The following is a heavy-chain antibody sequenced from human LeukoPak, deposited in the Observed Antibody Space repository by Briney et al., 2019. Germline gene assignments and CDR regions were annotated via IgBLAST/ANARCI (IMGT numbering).Heavy chain of an antibody. Sequence: SQTLSLTCALSGDSVSSNSAAWHWLRQSPSRGLEWLGSTYYRSKWYNDYAVSVKSRITINPDTSKNQFSLQLNSVTPDDTAVYYCARDFRYCSGGSCYTLFDYWGQGTLVTVSS. D-gene: IGHD2-15*01. CDR1: GDSVSSNSAA. CDR3: ARDFRYCSGGSCYTLFDY. J-gene: IGHJ4*02. CDR2: TYYRSKWYN. V-gene: IGHV6-1*01.